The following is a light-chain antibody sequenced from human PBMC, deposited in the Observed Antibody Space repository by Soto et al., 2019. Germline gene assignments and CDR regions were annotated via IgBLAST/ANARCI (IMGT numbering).Light chain of an antibody. V-gene: IGKV1-8*01. Sequence: AIRMTQSPSSFSASTGDRVTITCRASQGISSYLAWYQQKPGKAPKLLIYAASTLQSGVPSRFSGSGSGTDFTLTISGLQSEDFATYYCQQYYSYPPTFGHGTKVDLK. CDR2: AAS. CDR1: QGISSY. J-gene: IGKJ3*01. CDR3: QQYYSYPPT.